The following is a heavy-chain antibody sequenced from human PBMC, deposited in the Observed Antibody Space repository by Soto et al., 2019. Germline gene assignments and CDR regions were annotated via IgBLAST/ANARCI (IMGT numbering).Heavy chain of an antibody. CDR3: VRAQGGRRYDFWSGYWRYFDY. D-gene: IGHD3-3*01. CDR1: GGSFSGYY. Sequence: QVQLQQWGAGLLKPSETLSLTCAVYGGSFSGYYWSWIRQPPGKGLEWIGEINHSGSTNYNPSLKSRVTISVDTSKNQFSLKLSSVTAADTAVYYCVRAQGGRRYDFWSGYWRYFDYWGQGTLVTVSS. V-gene: IGHV4-34*01. J-gene: IGHJ4*02. CDR2: INHSGST.